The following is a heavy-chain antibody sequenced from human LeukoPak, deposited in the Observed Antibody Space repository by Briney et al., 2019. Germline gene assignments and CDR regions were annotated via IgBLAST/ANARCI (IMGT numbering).Heavy chain of an antibody. CDR3: ARDQLAFSGYDTLFDY. CDR1: GFTFSSYA. J-gene: IGHJ4*02. V-gene: IGHV3-30*04. CDR2: ISYEGSNK. D-gene: IGHD5-12*01. Sequence: GGSLRLSCAASGFTFSSYALHWVRQAPGQGLEWVAVISYEGSNKYYADSVKGRFTISRDDSKNTVYLQMNRLRTEDTAVYYCARDQLAFSGYDTLFDYWGQGALVTVSS.